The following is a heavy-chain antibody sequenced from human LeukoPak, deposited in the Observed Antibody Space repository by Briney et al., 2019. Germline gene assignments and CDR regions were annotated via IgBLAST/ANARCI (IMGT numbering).Heavy chain of an antibody. CDR1: GGSISSYY. V-gene: IGHV4-59*08. Sequence: SETLSLTCTVSGGSISSYYWSWLRQPPGKGLEWIGYIYYSGSTNYNPSLKSRVTISVDTSKNQFSLKLSSVTAADTAVYYCARFWLGSGFDYWGQGTLVTVSS. CDR2: IYYSGST. CDR3: ARFWLGSGFDY. J-gene: IGHJ4*02. D-gene: IGHD5-12*01.